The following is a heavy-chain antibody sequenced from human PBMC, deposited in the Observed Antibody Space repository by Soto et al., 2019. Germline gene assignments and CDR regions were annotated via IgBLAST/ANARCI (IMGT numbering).Heavy chain of an antibody. CDR2: IVVGSGNT. V-gene: IGHV1-58*01. CDR1: GFTFTSSA. D-gene: IGHD2-8*01. CDR3: AAVYSPDLPLDY. J-gene: IGHJ4*02. Sequence: ASVKVSCKASGFTFTSSAVQWVRQARGQRLEWIGWIVVGSGNTNYAQKFQERVTITRDMSTSTAYMELSSLRSEDTAVYYCAAVYSPDLPLDYWGQGTLVTVSS.